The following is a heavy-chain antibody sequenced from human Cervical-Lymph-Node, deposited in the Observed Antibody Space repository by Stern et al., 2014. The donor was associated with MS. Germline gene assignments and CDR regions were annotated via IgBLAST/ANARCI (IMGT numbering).Heavy chain of an antibody. D-gene: IGHD2-2*01. CDR1: GYTFTSYY. CDR3: ARDPYCSTTSCYEPMFDY. Sequence: QVHLVESGAEVKKPGASVKVSCKASGYTFTSYYMHWVRQAPGQGLEWMGIINPSGGSTTYAQKFQGRVTMTRDTSTSTVYMELSSLRSEDTAVYFCARDPYCSTTSCYEPMFDYWGQGTLVTVSS. CDR2: INPSGGST. V-gene: IGHV1-46*03. J-gene: IGHJ4*02.